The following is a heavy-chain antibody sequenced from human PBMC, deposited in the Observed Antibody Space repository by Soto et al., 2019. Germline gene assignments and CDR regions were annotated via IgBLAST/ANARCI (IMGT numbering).Heavy chain of an antibody. CDR1: GGTFSSYA. CDR3: ARVVGATDYYYYYGMDV. D-gene: IGHD1-26*01. J-gene: IGHJ6*02. CDR2: IIPIFGTA. Sequence: ASVKVSCKASGGTFSSYAISWVRQAPGQGLEWMGGIIPIFGTANYAQKFQGRVTITADESTSTAYMELSSLRSEDTAVYYCARVVGATDYYYYYGMDVWGHGTTVTFSS. V-gene: IGHV1-69*13.